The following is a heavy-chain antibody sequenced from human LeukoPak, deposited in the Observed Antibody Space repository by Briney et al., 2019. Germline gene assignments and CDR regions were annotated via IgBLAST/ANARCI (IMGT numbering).Heavy chain of an antibody. D-gene: IGHD2-15*01. V-gene: IGHV3-23*01. Sequence: GGSLRLSCAASGFTFSSYGMHWVRQAPGKGLEWVSTISGTGGSTYYADSVKGRFSISRDNSKNTLFLQMNSLRTEDTALYYCARYCSGISCYSGVDYWGQGTLVTVSS. CDR2: ISGTGGST. CDR3: ARYCSGISCYSGVDY. CDR1: GFTFSSYG. J-gene: IGHJ4*02.